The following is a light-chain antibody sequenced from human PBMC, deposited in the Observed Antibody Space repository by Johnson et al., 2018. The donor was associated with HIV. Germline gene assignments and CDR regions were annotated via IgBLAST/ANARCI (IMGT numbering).Light chain of an antibody. Sequence: QSVLTQPPSVSAAPGQKVTISCSGSSSNIGNNYVSWYRLLPVTAPKLLIYENNKRSSGIPDRFSGSKSGTSATLGITGLQYGDEDDYYCGTWDRRRRKVFGTVTKLTVL. V-gene: IGLV1-51*02. CDR3: GTWDRRRRKV. J-gene: IGLJ1*01. CDR2: ENN. CDR1: SSNIGNNY.